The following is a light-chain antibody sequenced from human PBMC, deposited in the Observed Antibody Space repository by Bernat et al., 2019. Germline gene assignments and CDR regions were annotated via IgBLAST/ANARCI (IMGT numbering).Light chain of an antibody. CDR1: QSVSSTY. V-gene: IGKV3-20*01. CDR3: QHYGDSPVT. Sequence: EIVLTQSPGTVSLSPGERATLSCRASQSVSSTYLAWYQHKSGQAPRLLIHGTFSRATGIPHRFSGSGSGTDFTLTISRLEPEDFAVYYCQHYGDSPVTFGQGTKVEIK. J-gene: IGKJ1*01. CDR2: GTF.